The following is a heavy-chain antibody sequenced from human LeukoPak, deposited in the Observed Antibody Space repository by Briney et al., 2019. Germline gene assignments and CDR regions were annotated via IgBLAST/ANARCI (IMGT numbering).Heavy chain of an antibody. J-gene: IGHJ4*02. V-gene: IGHV3-73*01. Sequence: GGSLRLSCAASGFTFSGSTMHWVRQASGKGLEWVGRIRNKANGYATAYVESVKGRFTISRDDSKSTAYLQMNSLKTEDTAVYYCTGQPNYGDYPNWGQGTLVTVSS. D-gene: IGHD4-17*01. CDR1: GFTFSGST. CDR2: IRNKANGYAT. CDR3: TGQPNYGDYPN.